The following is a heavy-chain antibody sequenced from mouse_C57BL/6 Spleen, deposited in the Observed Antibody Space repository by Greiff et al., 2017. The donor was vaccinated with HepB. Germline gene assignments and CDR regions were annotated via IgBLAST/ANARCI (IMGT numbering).Heavy chain of an antibody. CDR1: GYTFTDYN. CDR3: AREGSSGLFAY. J-gene: IGHJ3*01. D-gene: IGHD3-2*02. V-gene: IGHV1-18*01. CDR2: INPNNGGT. Sequence: EVQGVESGPELVKPGASVKIPCKASGYTFTDYNMDWVKQSHGKSLEWIGDINPNNGGTIYNQKFKGKATLTVDKSSSTAYMELRSLTSEDTAVYYCAREGSSGLFAYWGQGTLVTVSA.